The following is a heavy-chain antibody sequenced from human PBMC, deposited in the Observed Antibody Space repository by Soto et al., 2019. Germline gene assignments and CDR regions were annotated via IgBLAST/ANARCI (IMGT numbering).Heavy chain of an antibody. D-gene: IGHD6-19*01. J-gene: IGHJ4*02. CDR1: GVTFSTYA. CDR3: AKGSASTYYFDS. Sequence: EVQLLESGGGLVQPGGSLRLSCAASGVTFSTYAMSWVRQAPGKGLEWVSAISRSGGSTYYAASVQGRFTLSRDNPENMLYLQMTRLRAEDTAVYFCAKGSASTYYFDSWGQGTLVTVSS. V-gene: IGHV3-23*01. CDR2: ISRSGGST.